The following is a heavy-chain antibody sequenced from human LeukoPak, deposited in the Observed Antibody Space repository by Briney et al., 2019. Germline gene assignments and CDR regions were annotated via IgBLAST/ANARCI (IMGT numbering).Heavy chain of an antibody. Sequence: GRSLRLSCAASGFTFDDYAMHWVRQAPGKGLEWASGISWNSGSIGYADSVKGRFTISRDNAKNSLYLQMNSLRAEDTAVYYCAKDPGYDFWSGRSYFDYWGQGTLVTVSS. D-gene: IGHD3-3*01. CDR3: AKDPGYDFWSGRSYFDY. J-gene: IGHJ4*02. V-gene: IGHV3-9*01. CDR2: ISWNSGSI. CDR1: GFTFDDYA.